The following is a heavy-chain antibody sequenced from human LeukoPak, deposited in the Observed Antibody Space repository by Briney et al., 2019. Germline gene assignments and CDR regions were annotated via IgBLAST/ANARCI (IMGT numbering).Heavy chain of an antibody. D-gene: IGHD5-18*01. CDR3: AKDTASSWWYFDL. J-gene: IGHJ2*01. CDR2: IGGSGSTT. V-gene: IGHV3-23*01. CDR1: DFSFSNYA. Sequence: GGSLRLSCAASDFSFSNYAMSWVRQAPGKGLEWVSAIGGSGSTTYYADSVKGQFTISRDNSKNTLYLQMNSLRAEDTAVYYCAKDTASSWWYFDLWGRGTLVTVSS.